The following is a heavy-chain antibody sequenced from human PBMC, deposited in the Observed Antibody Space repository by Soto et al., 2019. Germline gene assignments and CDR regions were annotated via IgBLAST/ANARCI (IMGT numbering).Heavy chain of an antibody. Sequence: EVQLLESGGALVQPGGSLRLSCAASGFTFSSYAMSWVRQAPGKGLEWVSLISASGGGTYYTDSVTGRFTISRDNAKNTLYLQMNSLSSEYTAVFYCAKHQSNGSPDYWGQGTLVTVSS. CDR1: GFTFSSYA. CDR2: ISASGGGT. CDR3: AKHQSNGSPDY. D-gene: IGHD2-8*01. J-gene: IGHJ4*02. V-gene: IGHV3-23*01.